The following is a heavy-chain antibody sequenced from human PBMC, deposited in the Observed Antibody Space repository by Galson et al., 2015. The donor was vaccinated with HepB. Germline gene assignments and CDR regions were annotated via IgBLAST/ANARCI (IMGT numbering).Heavy chain of an antibody. J-gene: IGHJ5*02. CDR2: ISYDGSNK. D-gene: IGHD2-2*01. CDR3: ARERGYQLLGSVVRWFDP. V-gene: IGHV3-30-3*01. Sequence: SLRLSCAASGFTFSSYAMHWVRQAPGKGLEWVAVISYDGSNKYYADSVKGRFTISRDNSKNTLYLQMNSLRAEDTAVYYCARERGYQLLGSVVRWFDPWGQGTLVTVSS. CDR1: GFTFSSYA.